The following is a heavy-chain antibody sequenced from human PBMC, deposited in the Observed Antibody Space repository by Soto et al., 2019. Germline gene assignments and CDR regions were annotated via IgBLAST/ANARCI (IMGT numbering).Heavy chain of an antibody. CDR3: ARDRNTTVVITEDWYFDL. J-gene: IGHJ2*01. Sequence: GXSVKVSCKASGGPFISYAIIWVRQAPGQGLEWMGGIIPIFGTANYAQKFQGRVTITADESTSTAYMELSSLRSEDTAVYYCARDRNTTVVITEDWYFDLWGSGTLVTV. D-gene: IGHD3-22*01. CDR1: GGPFISYA. CDR2: IIPIFGTA. V-gene: IGHV1-69*01.